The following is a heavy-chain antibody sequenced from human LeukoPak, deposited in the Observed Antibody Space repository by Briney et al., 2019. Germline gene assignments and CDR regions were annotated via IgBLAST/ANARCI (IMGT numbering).Heavy chain of an antibody. CDR1: GFTFSSYA. CDR3: ARDGVAPGIYFDH. J-gene: IGHJ4*02. D-gene: IGHD2-2*01. CDR2: ISGSGGST. V-gene: IGHV3-23*01. Sequence: PGGSLRLSCAASGFTFSSYAMSWVRQAPGKGLEWVSAISGSGGSTYYADSVKGRFTISRDNSKNTLYLQMNSLRAEDSAVYYCARDGVAPGIYFDHWGQGTLVTVSS.